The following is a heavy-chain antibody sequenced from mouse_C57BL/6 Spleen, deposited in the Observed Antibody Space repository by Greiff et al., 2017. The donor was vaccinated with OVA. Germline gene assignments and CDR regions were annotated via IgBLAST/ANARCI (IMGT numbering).Heavy chain of an antibody. CDR3: ARYYYGSTFDY. V-gene: IGHV1-59*01. J-gene: IGHJ2*01. CDR1: GYTFTSYW. CDR2: IDPSDSYT. D-gene: IGHD1-1*01. Sequence: VQLQQSGAELVRPGTSVKLSCKASGYTFTSYWMHWVKQRPGQGLEWIGVIDPSDSYTNYNQKFKGKATLTVDTSSSTAYMQLSSLTSEDSAVYYCARYYYGSTFDYWGQGTTLTVSS.